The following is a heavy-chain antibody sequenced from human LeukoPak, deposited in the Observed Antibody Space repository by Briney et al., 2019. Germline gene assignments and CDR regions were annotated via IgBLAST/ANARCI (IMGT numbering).Heavy chain of an antibody. CDR3: AIDPKVGSPDYFDY. CDR2: MSQDGRTA. V-gene: IGHV3-30-3*01. J-gene: IGHJ4*02. CDR1: GFSVSQHE. D-gene: IGHD3-16*01. Sequence: GGSLRLSCAAAGFSVSQHEMHWVRQAPGKGLEWVAVMSQDGRTALYIDSLKGRFIISKDTSTDTVYLQMNSLRVEDTAVYYCAIDPKVGSPDYFDYWGQGTLVTVSP.